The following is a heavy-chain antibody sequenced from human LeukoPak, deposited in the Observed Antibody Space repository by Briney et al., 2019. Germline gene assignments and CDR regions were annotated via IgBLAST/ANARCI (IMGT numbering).Heavy chain of an antibody. CDR1: GFTFSSYS. CDR3: ARCGRNYGVYYFDY. V-gene: IGHV3-21*01. Sequence: GGSLRLSCAASGFTFSSYSMNWVRQAPGKGLAWVSSISSSSSYIYYADSVKGRFTISRDNAKNSLYLQMNSLRAEDTAVYYCARCGRNYGVYYFDYWGQGTLVTVSS. CDR2: ISSSSSYI. D-gene: IGHD1-7*01. J-gene: IGHJ4*02.